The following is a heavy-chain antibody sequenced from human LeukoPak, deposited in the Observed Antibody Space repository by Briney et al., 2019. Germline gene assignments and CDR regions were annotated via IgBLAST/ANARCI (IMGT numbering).Heavy chain of an antibody. J-gene: IGHJ4*02. CDR2: NYYRSKWYN. V-gene: IGHV6-1*01. CDR1: GDSVSSINGA. D-gene: IGHD6-19*01. Sequence: SQTLSLTCAISGDSVSSINGAWNWIRQSPSRGLEWLGRNYYRSKWYNDYAVSVQGRITINPDTSKDQFSLQLNSVTPEDTAVYYCARDVGRSGWYTFDFWGQGTLVTVSS. CDR3: ARDVGRSGWYTFDF.